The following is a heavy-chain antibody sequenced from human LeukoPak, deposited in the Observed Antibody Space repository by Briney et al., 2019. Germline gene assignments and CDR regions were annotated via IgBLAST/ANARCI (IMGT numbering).Heavy chain of an antibody. V-gene: IGHV3-48*01. D-gene: IGHD2-2*02. CDR2: ISSSSSTI. Sequence: PGGSLRLSCAASGFTFSSYSMNWVRQAPGKGLEWVSYISSSSSTIYYADSVKGRFTISRDNAKNSLYLQMNSLRAEDTAVYYCAGAVGYSQFSYYFDYWGQGTLVTVSS. CDR1: GFTFSSYS. J-gene: IGHJ4*02. CDR3: AGAVGYSQFSYYFDY.